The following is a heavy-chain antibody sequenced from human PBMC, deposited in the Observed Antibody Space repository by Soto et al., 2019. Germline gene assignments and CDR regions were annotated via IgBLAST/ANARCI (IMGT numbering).Heavy chain of an antibody. Sequence: EVQLVESGGGLVQPGGSLRLSCAASGFTFTSHWRHWFRQAPGKGLVWVSRIYSDESNTNYADSVKGRFTISRDNVKNTLYLQMNSLRAEDTAIYYCARSLGSKNAFDIWGPGTKVTVSS. J-gene: IGHJ3*02. CDR1: GFTFTSHW. CDR3: ARSLGSKNAFDI. V-gene: IGHV3-74*02. D-gene: IGHD3-16*01. CDR2: IYSDESNT.